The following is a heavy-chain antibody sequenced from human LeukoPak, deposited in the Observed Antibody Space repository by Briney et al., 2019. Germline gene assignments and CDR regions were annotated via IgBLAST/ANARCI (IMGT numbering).Heavy chain of an antibody. J-gene: IGHJ4*02. V-gene: IGHV1-69*04. CDR1: GGTFSSYA. Sequence: ASVKVSCKASGGTFSSYAISWVRQAPGQGLEWMGRIIPILGIANYAQKFQGRVTITADKSTSTAYMELSSLRSEDTAVYYCARDYGDYEVPLDYWGQGTLVTVSS. D-gene: IGHD4-17*01. CDR2: IIPILGIA. CDR3: ARDYGDYEVPLDY.